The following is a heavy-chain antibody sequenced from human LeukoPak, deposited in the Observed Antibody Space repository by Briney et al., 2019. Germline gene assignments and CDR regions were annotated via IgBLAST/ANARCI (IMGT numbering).Heavy chain of an antibody. D-gene: IGHD2-2*01. CDR1: GYTFTSYG. V-gene: IGHV1-18*01. Sequence: ASVKVSCKASGYTFTSYGISWVRQAPGQGLEWMGWISAYNGNTNYAQKLQGRVTMTTDTSTSTAYMELRSLRSDDTAVYYCARSPYCSSTSCQLPPPNFDYWGQGTLVTVSS. CDR3: ARSPYCSSTSCQLPPPNFDY. CDR2: ISAYNGNT. J-gene: IGHJ4*02.